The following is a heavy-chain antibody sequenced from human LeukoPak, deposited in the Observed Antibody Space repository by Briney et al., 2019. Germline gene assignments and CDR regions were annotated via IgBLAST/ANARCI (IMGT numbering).Heavy chain of an antibody. J-gene: IGHJ4*02. CDR2: ISSSSSYI. CDR1: GFTFSSYN. Sequence: GGSLRLSCAASGFTFSSYNMNWVRQAPGKGLEWVSSISSSSSYIYYADSVKGRFTISRDNAKNSLYLQMNSLRAEDTAVYYCARIKEEEEWLSIDYWGQGTLVTVSS. CDR3: ARIKEEEEWLSIDY. D-gene: IGHD2-8*01. V-gene: IGHV3-21*01.